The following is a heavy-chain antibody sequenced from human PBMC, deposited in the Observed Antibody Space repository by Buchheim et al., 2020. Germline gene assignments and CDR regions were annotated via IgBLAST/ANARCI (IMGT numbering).Heavy chain of an antibody. CDR1: RLPVGSNY. J-gene: IGHJ4*02. D-gene: IGHD6-13*01. CDR3: ARGIPAAGTAFGY. CDR2: IYSGGPT. Sequence: EEQVVESGGGLVQPGGSLRLSCAASRLPVGSNYMSWVRQAPGKGLEWVSLIYSGGPTYYADSVKGRFIVSRDTSKDILYIQMNTLGAEDTAVYYCARGIPAAGTAFGYWGQGTL. V-gene: IGHV3-66*01.